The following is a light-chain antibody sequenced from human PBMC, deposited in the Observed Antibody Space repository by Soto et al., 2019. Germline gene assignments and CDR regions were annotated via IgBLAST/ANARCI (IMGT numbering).Light chain of an antibody. J-gene: IGLJ1*01. CDR1: ISDVGGYNY. CDR2: EVS. V-gene: IGLV2-8*01. CDR3: SSYAGSNNLV. Sequence: QSVLTQPPSASGSPGQSVTISCTGTISDVGGYNYVSWYQQHPGKAPKLMIYEVSKRPSGVPDRFSGSKSGNTASLTVSGLQAEDEADYYCSSYAGSNNLVFGTGTKLTVL.